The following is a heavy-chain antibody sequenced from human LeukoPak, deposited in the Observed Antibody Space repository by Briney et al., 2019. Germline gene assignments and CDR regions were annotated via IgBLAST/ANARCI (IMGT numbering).Heavy chain of an antibody. J-gene: IGHJ2*01. CDR3: TREDNWYFVL. CDR2: INTGSTYT. V-gene: IGHV3-11*05. Sequence: GSLRLSCAASGFTFSDYYMTWIRQAPGKGPEWLSYINTGSTYTNYANSVKGRFTISRDNAKNSLYLQLNSLRAEDTAVYYCTREDNWYFVLWGRGTLVTVSS. CDR1: GFTFSDYY.